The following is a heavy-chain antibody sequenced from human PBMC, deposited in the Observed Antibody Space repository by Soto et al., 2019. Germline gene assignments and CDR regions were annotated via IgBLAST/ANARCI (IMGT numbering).Heavy chain of an antibody. J-gene: IGHJ6*03. CDR2: IYYSGST. CDR3: ARQLDVSSRYYYYYMDV. V-gene: IGHV4-39*01. Sequence: PSETLSLTCTVSGGSISSSSYYWGWIRQPPGKGLEWIGSIYYSGSTYYNPSLKSRVTISVDTSKNQFSLKLSSVTAADTAVYYCARQLDVSSRYYYYYMDVWGKGTTVTV. CDR1: GGSISSSSYY. D-gene: IGHD1-1*01.